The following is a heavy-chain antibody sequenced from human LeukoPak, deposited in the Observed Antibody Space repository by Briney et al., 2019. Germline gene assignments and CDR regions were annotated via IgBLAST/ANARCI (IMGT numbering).Heavy chain of an antibody. D-gene: IGHD3-16*02. Sequence: SETLSLTCTVSGGSISSYYWSWIRQPPGKGLEWIGYIYYSGSTIYNPSLKSRVTISVDTSKNQFSLKLSSVTAADTAVYYCASSTYDYVWGSYLGPFDYWGQGTLVTVSS. J-gene: IGHJ4*02. CDR2: IYYSGST. V-gene: IGHV4-59*01. CDR3: ASSTYDYVWGSYLGPFDY. CDR1: GGSISSYY.